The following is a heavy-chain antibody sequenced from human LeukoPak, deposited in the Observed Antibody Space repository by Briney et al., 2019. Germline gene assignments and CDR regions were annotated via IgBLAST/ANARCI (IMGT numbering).Heavy chain of an antibody. CDR2: ISYDGSNK. V-gene: IGHV3-30-3*01. Sequence: GGSLRLSCAASGFTFSSYAMHWVRPAPGKGLEWVAVISYDGSNKYYADSVKGRFTISRDNSKNTLYLQMNSLRAEDTAVYYCATALDYSDHYWGQGTLVTVSS. CDR3: ATALDYSDHY. J-gene: IGHJ4*02. D-gene: IGHD4-11*01. CDR1: GFTFSSYA.